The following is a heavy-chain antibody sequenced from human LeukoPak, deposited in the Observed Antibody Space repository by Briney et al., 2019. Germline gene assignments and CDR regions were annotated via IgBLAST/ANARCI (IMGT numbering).Heavy chain of an antibody. CDR3: AKADWQQLIDY. Sequence: GGSLRLSCAASGFTFSSYAMSWVRQAPGKGLEWVSTVSGSGGSPYYADSVKGRFTISRDNSKNTLYLQMHSLRAEDTALYYCAKADWQQLIDYWGQGTLVTVSS. J-gene: IGHJ4*02. CDR1: GFTFSSYA. CDR2: VSGSGGSP. D-gene: IGHD6-13*01. V-gene: IGHV3-23*01.